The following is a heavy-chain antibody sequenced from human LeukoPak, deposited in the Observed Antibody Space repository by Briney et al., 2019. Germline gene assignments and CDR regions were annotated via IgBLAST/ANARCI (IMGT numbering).Heavy chain of an antibody. J-gene: IGHJ3*02. Sequence: PGGSLRLSCAASGFTFSSYGMHWVRQAPRKGLEWVAFIRYDGSNKYYADSVKGRFTISRDNSKNTLYLQMNSLRAEDTAVYYCAKGCCSGGSCCFDIWGQGTMVTVSS. CDR1: GFTFSSYG. CDR3: AKGCCSGGSCCFDI. D-gene: IGHD2-15*01. V-gene: IGHV3-30*02. CDR2: IRYDGSNK.